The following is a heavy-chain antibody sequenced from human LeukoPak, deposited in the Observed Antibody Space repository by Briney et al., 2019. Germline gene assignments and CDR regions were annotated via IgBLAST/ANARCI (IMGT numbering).Heavy chain of an antibody. J-gene: IGHJ4*02. CDR2: IDPNSGGT. V-gene: IGHV1-2*02. CDR3: APDHSSIL. CDR1: GYTFTDSY. Sequence: ASVKVSCKASGYTFTDSYMHWVRQAPGQGLEWMGWIDPNSGGTRYAQKFQGRVTMTRDTSISTANMELSRLTSDGTAVYYCAPDHSSILWGQGTLVTVSS. D-gene: IGHD1-14*01.